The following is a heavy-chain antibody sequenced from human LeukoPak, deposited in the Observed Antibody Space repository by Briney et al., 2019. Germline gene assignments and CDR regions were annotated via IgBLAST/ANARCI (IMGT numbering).Heavy chain of an antibody. CDR1: GFTFSSYS. CDR3: ARDNDDNGDGFDI. CDR2: IKQDGSEK. V-gene: IGHV3-7*01. J-gene: IGHJ3*02. D-gene: IGHD1-1*01. Sequence: GGSLRLSCAASGFTFSSYSMSWVRQAPGKGLEWVASIKQDGSEKDYVDSVKGRFTISRDNAKNSLYLQMNSLRAEDTAMYYCARDNDDNGDGFDIWGQGTMVTVSS.